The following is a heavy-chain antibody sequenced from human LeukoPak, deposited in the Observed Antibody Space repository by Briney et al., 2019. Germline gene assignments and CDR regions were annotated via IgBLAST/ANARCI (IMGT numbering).Heavy chain of an antibody. V-gene: IGHV4-4*07. CDR3: ARDGFHGYSSSLDAFDI. D-gene: IGHD6-13*01. Sequence: SETLSLTCTVSGGSISSYYWSWIRQPAGKGLEWIGRIYTSGSTNYNPSLKSRVTMSVDTSKNQFSLKLSSVTAADTAVYYCARDGFHGYSSSLDAFDIWGQGTMVTVSS. J-gene: IGHJ3*02. CDR1: GGSISSYY. CDR2: IYTSGST.